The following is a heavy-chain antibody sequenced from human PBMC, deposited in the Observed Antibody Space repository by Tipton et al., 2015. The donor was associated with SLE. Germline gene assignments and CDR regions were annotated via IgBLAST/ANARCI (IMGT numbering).Heavy chain of an antibody. Sequence: LRLSCAVYGGSFSGYYWSWIRQPPGKGLEWIGEINHSGSTNYNPSLKSRVTISVDTSKNQFSLKLSSVTAADTAVYYCARSRRVGNGSSWYNFDYWGQGTLVTVSS. CDR1: GGSFSGYY. CDR2: INHSGST. V-gene: IGHV4-34*01. D-gene: IGHD6-13*01. CDR3: ARSRRVGNGSSWYNFDY. J-gene: IGHJ4*02.